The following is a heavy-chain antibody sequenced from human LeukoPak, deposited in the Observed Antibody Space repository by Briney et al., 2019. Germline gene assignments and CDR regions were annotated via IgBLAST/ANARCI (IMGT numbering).Heavy chain of an antibody. CDR1: GYTFTSYA. D-gene: IGHD3-10*01. CDR2: INAGNGNT. Sequence: ASVKVSCKASGYTFTSYAMHWVRQAPGQRLEWMGWINAGNGNTKYSQKLQGRVTITRDTSASTAHMELSSLRSEDTAVYCCAREEWFGNYGMDVWGKGTTVTVSS. V-gene: IGHV1-3*01. J-gene: IGHJ6*04. CDR3: AREEWFGNYGMDV.